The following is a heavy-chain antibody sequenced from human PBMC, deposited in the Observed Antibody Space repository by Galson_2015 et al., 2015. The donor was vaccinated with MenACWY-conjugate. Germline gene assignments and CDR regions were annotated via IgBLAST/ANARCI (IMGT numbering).Heavy chain of an antibody. CDR3: ARHPPGGRGMDV. CDR2: INPADSNV. Sequence: QSGAEVKKPGESLQISCTGSGYTFTNYWIAWVRQMPGKGLEWVGLINPADSNVRYSPSFQGQVTISADESISTAYLQWSSLKASDIAIFYCARHPPGGRGMDVWGRGTTVTVSS. CDR1: GYTFTNYW. V-gene: IGHV5-51*01. J-gene: IGHJ6*02. D-gene: IGHD1-26*01.